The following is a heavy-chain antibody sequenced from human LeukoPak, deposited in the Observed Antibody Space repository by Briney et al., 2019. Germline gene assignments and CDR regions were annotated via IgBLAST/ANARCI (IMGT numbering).Heavy chain of an antibody. CDR3: ARVRDTMVRGVIHYYYYGMDV. CDR1: GGTVSSYA. V-gene: IGHV1-69*06. CDR2: IIPIFGTA. Sequence: SVKVSCKASGGTVSSYAISWVRQAPGQGLEWMGGIIPIFGTANYAQKFQGRVTITADKSTSTAYMELSSLRSEDTAVYYCARVRDTMVRGVIHYYYYGMDVWGKGTTVTVSS. J-gene: IGHJ6*04. D-gene: IGHD3-10*01.